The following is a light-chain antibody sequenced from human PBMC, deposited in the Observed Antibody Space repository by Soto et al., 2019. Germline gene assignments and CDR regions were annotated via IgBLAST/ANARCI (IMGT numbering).Light chain of an antibody. V-gene: IGKV3-20*01. CDR2: GAS. CDR1: QSISRY. J-gene: IGKJ1*01. Sequence: IVLTQSPCTLSLSPGERTTLSCRASQSISRYLAWYQQKPGQGPRLLIYGASSRATGTPDRFSGSGSGTDFTLTINRREPEDFALYYCQQYGSSPPTFGQGTKVDIK. CDR3: QQYGSSPPT.